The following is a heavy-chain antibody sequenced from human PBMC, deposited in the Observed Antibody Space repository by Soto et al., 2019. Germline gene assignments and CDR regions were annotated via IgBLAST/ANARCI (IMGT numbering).Heavy chain of an antibody. CDR2: IYPGDSDT. Sequence: PGESLKISCKGSGYTFTGYWIGWVRQMPGKGLEWMGIIYPGDSDTRYSPSFQGQVTISADKSISTAYLQWSSLKASDTAMYYCARRLNVRVLRGRAFDIWGQGTMVTVSS. CDR3: ARRLNVRVLRGRAFDI. D-gene: IGHD3-3*01. J-gene: IGHJ3*02. V-gene: IGHV5-51*01. CDR1: GYTFTGYW.